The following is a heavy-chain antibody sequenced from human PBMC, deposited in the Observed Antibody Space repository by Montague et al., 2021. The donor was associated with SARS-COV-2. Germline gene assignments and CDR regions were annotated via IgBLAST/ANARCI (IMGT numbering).Heavy chain of an antibody. CDR3: AREGYCSGGTCYSSGPNWLDP. Sequence: SETLSLTCTVSGASFSNYYRSWIRQPPGKGLEWIGYIYYTGTTNYNPPLKSRVTISVDTSKTQFSLKLTSVTAADTAVYYCAREGYCSGGTCYSSGPNWLDPWGQGTLVTVST. V-gene: IGHV4-59*01. CDR1: GASFSNYY. J-gene: IGHJ5*02. CDR2: IYYTGTT. D-gene: IGHD2-15*01.